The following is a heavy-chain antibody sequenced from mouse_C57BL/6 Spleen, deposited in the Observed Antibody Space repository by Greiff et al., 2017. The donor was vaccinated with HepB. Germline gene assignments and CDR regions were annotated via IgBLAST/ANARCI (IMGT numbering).Heavy chain of an antibody. CDR3: ARWDYYGSSQYYFDY. CDR2: IYPRDGST. J-gene: IGHJ2*01. V-gene: IGHV1-85*01. CDR1: GYTFTSYD. Sequence: VHLVESGPELVKPGASVKLSCKASGYTFTSYDINWVKQRPGQGLEWIGWIYPRDGSTKYNEKFKGKATLTVDTSSSTAYMELHSLTSEDSAVYFCARWDYYGSSQYYFDYWGQGTTLTVSS. D-gene: IGHD1-1*01.